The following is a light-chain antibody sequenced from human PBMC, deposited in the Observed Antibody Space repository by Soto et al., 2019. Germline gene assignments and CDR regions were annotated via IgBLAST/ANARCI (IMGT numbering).Light chain of an antibody. CDR3: QQYYSTPTWT. J-gene: IGKJ1*01. V-gene: IGKV4-1*01. Sequence: DIVMTQSPDSLAVSLGEGATINCKSSQSVLYSSNNKNYLAWYQQKPGQPPKLLIYWASTRESGVPDRFSGSGSGTDFTLTISSLQAEDVAVYYCQQYYSTPTWTFGQGTKVDIK. CDR2: WAS. CDR1: QSVLYSSNNKNY.